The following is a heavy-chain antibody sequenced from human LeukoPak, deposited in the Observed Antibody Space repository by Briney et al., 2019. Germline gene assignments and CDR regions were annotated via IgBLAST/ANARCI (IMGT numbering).Heavy chain of an antibody. V-gene: IGHV3-48*02. CDR3: ARAIFLGTTDYDLYYFDY. CDR1: GFTFSNYG. J-gene: IGHJ4*02. Sequence: PGGSLRLSCAASGFTFSNYGMNWVRQAPGKGLEWISYISSSSSLIYYADSVKGRFTISRDNAKNSLYLQMNSLRDEDTAVYYCARAIFLGTTDYDLYYFDYWGQGTLVTVSS. D-gene: IGHD4-17*01. CDR2: ISSSSSLI.